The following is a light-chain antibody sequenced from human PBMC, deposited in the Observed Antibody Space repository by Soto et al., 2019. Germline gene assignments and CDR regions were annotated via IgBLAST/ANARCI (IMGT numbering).Light chain of an antibody. CDR1: QGVGSW. CDR3: QQTNSFPLT. CDR2: ATS. Sequence: IQMTQSPSSVSASVGDRVTMTCRASQGVGSWLAWYQQKPGKAPNLLIYATSSLQSGVPSRFSGSGSGTDFTLSISSLQPEDFATYDCQQTNSFPLTFGPGTKVDIK. J-gene: IGKJ3*01. V-gene: IGKV1-12*01.